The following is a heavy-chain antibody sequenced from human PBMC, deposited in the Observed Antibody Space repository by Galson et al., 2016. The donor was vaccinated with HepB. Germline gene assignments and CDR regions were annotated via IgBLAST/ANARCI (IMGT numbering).Heavy chain of an antibody. J-gene: IGHJ5*02. D-gene: IGHD6-13*01. V-gene: IGHV3-11*01. Sequence: SLRLSCAVSGSIFSDDYMSWLRQAPGKGLEWVAHISSGGNAIYYADSVKGRFTISRDDVKNSLFPQMNSLRADDTAIYFCARQIYSSGSRDWFDPWGQGTRVTVSS. CDR2: ISSGGNAI. CDR3: ARQIYSSGSRDWFDP. CDR1: GSIFSDDY.